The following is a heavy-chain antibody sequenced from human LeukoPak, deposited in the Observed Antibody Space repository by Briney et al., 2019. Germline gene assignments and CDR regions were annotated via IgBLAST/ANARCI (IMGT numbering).Heavy chain of an antibody. CDR1: GGTFSSYA. J-gene: IGHJ4*02. Sequence: GASVKVSCKASGGTFSSYAISGVRQAPGQGLEWMGGIIPIFGTANYAQKFQGRVTITADESTSTAYMELSSLRSEDTAVYYCARLDCGGDCYYFDYWGQGTLVTVSS. D-gene: IGHD2-21*02. CDR2: IIPIFGTA. V-gene: IGHV1-69*13. CDR3: ARLDCGGDCYYFDY.